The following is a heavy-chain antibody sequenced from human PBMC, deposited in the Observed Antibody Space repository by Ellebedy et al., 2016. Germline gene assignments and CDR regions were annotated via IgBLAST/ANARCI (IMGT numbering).Heavy chain of an antibody. D-gene: IGHD3-3*01. CDR3: GRDYFFGFDP. Sequence: GESLKISXAASGFTFSSYWMHWVRQVPGKGLVWVSRINTDGSSTSYADSVKGRFTISRDNAKNPVYLQMNSLRAEDTALYHCGRDYFFGFDPWGQGTLVTVSS. V-gene: IGHV3-74*01. CDR2: INTDGSST. CDR1: GFTFSSYW. J-gene: IGHJ5*02.